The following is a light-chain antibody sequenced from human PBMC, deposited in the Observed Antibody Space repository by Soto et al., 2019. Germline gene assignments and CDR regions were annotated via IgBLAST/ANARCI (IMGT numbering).Light chain of an antibody. Sequence: QSVLTQPPSVSGAPGQRVTISCTGSRSNIGAGYDVHWYQQIPGTAPRLLIFANTKRPSGVPDRFSGSKSGTSASLAITGLQAEDEADYYCQSYYSSREVFGGGTKLTVL. CDR3: QSYYSSREV. CDR1: RSNIGAGYD. CDR2: ANT. V-gene: IGLV1-40*01. J-gene: IGLJ2*01.